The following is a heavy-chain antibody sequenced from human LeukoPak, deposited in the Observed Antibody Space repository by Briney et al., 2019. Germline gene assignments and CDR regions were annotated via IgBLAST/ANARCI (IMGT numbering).Heavy chain of an antibody. CDR2: IIPIFGTA. CDR1: GYTFTGYY. Sequence: GASVKVSCKASGYTFTGYYMHWVRQAPGQGLEWMEGIIPIFGTANYAQKFQGRVTITADESTSTAYMELSSLRSEDTAVYYCARDWTGDGYFDYWGQGTLVTVSS. D-gene: IGHD3/OR15-3a*01. V-gene: IGHV1-69*13. CDR3: ARDWTGDGYFDY. J-gene: IGHJ4*02.